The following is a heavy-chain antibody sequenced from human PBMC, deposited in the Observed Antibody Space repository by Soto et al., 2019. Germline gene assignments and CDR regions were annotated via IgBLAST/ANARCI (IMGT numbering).Heavy chain of an antibody. CDR3: AKDLGPLRLLNYYFYGLDV. CDR2: IESGGSA. V-gene: IGHV3-53*02. D-gene: IGHD2-15*01. CDR1: GFSVSSPS. J-gene: IGHJ6*02. Sequence: EVQLVETGGGVVQRGGSLTLSCNASGFSVSSPSMSWVRQAPGRGLEWVAVIESGGSAHYADSLKGRLTISRDDPKNIIYLQMHTLRAEDTVVYYCAKDLGPLRLLNYYFYGLDVWGQGTSVTVSS.